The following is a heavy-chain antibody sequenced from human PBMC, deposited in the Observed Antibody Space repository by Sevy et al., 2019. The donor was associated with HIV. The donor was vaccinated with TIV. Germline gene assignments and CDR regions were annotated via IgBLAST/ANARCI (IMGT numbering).Heavy chain of an antibody. CDR1: GFTFSSYG. D-gene: IGHD3-10*01. Sequence: GGSLRLSCAASGFTFSSYGMHWVRQAPGKGLEWVALIWYDGGNKYYADSVKGRFTNSRYNSKNTMYLQMNSLRAEDKAVLYCARGDNSFGSGSNPNLDYWGQGTLVTVSS. CDR3: ARGDNSFGSGSNPNLDY. V-gene: IGHV3-33*01. J-gene: IGHJ4*02. CDR2: IWYDGGNK.